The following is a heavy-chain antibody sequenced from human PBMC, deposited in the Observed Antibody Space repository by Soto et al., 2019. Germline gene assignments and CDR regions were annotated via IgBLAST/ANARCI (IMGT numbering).Heavy chain of an antibody. D-gene: IGHD2-2*01. CDR3: ARGWGCSSTSCYYYYYYGMDV. CDR2: IYHSGST. Sequence: SEPLSLTCAVSDYSISSGYYWGWIRQPPGKGLEWIGSIYHSGSTYYNPSLKSRVTISVDTSKNQFSLKLSSVTAADTAVYYCARGWGCSSTSCYYYYYYGMDVWGQGTTVTVSS. V-gene: IGHV4-38-2*01. J-gene: IGHJ6*02. CDR1: DYSISSGYY.